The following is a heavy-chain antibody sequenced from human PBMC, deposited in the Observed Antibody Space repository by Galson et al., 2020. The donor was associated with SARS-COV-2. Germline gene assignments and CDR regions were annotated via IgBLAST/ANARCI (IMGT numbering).Heavy chain of an antibody. CDR1: GFTFSSYG. D-gene: IGHD5-12*01. CDR2: ISYDGSNK. J-gene: IGHJ6*02. CDR3: AKERLSGYDWGGGGMDD. Sequence: GESLKISCAASGFTFSSYGMHWVRQAPGKGLEWVAVISYDGSNKYYADSVKGRFTISRDNSKNTLFLQMNSLRAEDTAVYYCAKERLSGYDWGGGGMDDWGQGTTVTVSS. V-gene: IGHV3-30*18.